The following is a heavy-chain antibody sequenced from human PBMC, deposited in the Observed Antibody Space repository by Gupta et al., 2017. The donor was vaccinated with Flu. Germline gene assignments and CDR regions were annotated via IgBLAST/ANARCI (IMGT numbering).Heavy chain of an antibody. D-gene: IGHD3-3*01. Sequence: IRQHPGKGLEWIGYIYYSGSTYYNPSLKSRVTISVDTSKNQFSLKLSSVTAADTAVYYCARLFRSGYRYMDVWGKGTTVTVSS. CDR2: IYYSGST. V-gene: IGHV4-31*02. CDR3: ARLFRSGYRYMDV. J-gene: IGHJ6*03.